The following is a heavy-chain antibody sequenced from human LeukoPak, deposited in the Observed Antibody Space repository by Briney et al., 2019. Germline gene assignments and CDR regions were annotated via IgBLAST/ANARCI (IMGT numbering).Heavy chain of an antibody. D-gene: IGHD1-26*01. Sequence: GGSLRLSCAASGFTFSSYWMHWVRQAPGKGLVWVSRINSDGSSTSYADSVKGRFTISRDNAKNTLYLQMNSLRAEDTAVYYCARVSELQPAGPFDYWGQGTLVTVSS. J-gene: IGHJ4*02. CDR1: GFTFSSYW. V-gene: IGHV3-74*01. CDR2: INSDGSST. CDR3: ARVSELQPAGPFDY.